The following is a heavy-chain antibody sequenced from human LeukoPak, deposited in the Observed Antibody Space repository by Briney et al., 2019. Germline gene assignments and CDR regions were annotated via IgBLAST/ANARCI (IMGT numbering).Heavy chain of an antibody. CDR2: IRFDGSNK. J-gene: IGHJ4*02. CDR3: AKGVALVPAVADY. D-gene: IGHD2-2*01. CDR1: GLTFSNYG. V-gene: IGHV3-30*02. Sequence: GGSLRLSCAASGLTFSNYGMHWARLAPGKGLEWVAYIRFDGSNKYYADSVRGRFTISRDNSKNTVYLQMNSLRPEDTAVYYCAKGVALVPAVADYWGQGTLVTVSS.